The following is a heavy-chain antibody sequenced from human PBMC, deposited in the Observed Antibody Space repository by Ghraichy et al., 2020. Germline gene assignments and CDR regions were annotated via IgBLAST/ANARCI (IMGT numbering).Heavy chain of an antibody. J-gene: IGHJ6*02. CDR3: ARGIAFYFAMDV. Sequence: GGSLRLSCAASGFTVSSYFMVWVRQAPGKGLEWVLVLYGGGSTYYADSVKGRFTISRDNSKNTLYLQMNSLRAEDTAVYYCARGIAFYFAMDVWGQGTTVTVSS. D-gene: IGHD6-13*01. CDR2: LYGGGST. V-gene: IGHV3-53*01. CDR1: GFTVSSYF.